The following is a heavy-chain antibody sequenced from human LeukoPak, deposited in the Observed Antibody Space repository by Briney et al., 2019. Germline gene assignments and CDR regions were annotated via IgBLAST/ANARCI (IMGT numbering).Heavy chain of an antibody. D-gene: IGHD2-15*01. V-gene: IGHV5-51*01. Sequence: KDGESLKISCKGSGYGFATYWIAWVRQMPGKGLEWMGIIYPGDSDTRYSPSFQGQVAISADKSISTAYLQWSSLKASDTAMYYCARRTIGGGSWNDYWGQGTLVTVSS. CDR3: ARRTIGGGSWNDY. CDR2: IYPGDSDT. CDR1: GYGFATYW. J-gene: IGHJ4*02.